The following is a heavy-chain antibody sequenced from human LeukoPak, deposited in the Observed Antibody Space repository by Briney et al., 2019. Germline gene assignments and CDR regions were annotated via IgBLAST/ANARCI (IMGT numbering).Heavy chain of an antibody. CDR1: GFSFRSYA. D-gene: IGHD6-25*01. J-gene: IGHJ6*03. V-gene: IGHV3-23*01. Sequence: PGGSLRLSCVASGFSFRSYAMNWARQAPGKGLEWVSVISGSGDTTYHADSVKGRLTISRDNSKNTLYLEMNSLRTDDTAIYFCAKGTGYSSAPPKFYSYMDVWGKGTTVTVSS. CDR3: AKGTGYSSAPPKFYSYMDV. CDR2: ISGSGDTT.